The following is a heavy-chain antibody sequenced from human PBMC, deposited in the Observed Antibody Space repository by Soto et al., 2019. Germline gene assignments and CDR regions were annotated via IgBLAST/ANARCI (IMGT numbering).Heavy chain of an antibody. J-gene: IGHJ4*02. CDR1: GGSISRGDYY. CDR3: ARDNYYDSSGRGFDY. D-gene: IGHD3-22*01. V-gene: IGHV4-30-4*01. CDR2: IYYSVST. Sequence: SETLSLTCTVSGGSISRGDYYWSWIRHPPGKGLEWIGYIYYSVSTYYNPSLKSRVTISVDTSKNQFSLKLSSVTAAGTAVYYCARDNYYDSSGRGFDYWGQGTLVTVSS.